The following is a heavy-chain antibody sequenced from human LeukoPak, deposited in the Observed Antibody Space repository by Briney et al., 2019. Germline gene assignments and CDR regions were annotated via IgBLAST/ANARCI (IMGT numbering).Heavy chain of an antibody. Sequence: PSETLSLTCAVYGGSFSGYYWSWIRQPPGKGLEWIGEINHSGSTNYNPSLKSRVTISVDTSKNQFSLKLSSVTAADTAVYYCARDPGYYDYVWGSYRIYYYYYYMDVWGKGTTVTVSS. D-gene: IGHD3-16*02. CDR3: ARDPGYYDYVWGSYRIYYYYYYMDV. CDR1: GGSFSGYY. J-gene: IGHJ6*03. CDR2: INHSGST. V-gene: IGHV4-34*01.